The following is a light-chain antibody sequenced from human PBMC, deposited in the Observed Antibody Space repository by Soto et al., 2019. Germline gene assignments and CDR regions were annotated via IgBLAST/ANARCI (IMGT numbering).Light chain of an antibody. J-gene: IGKJ1*01. V-gene: IGKV3-15*01. CDR2: DAS. CDR1: ESVSSI. Sequence: ETVLTQSPGTLSLSPGERATLSCRASESVSSIYVAWYQQKPGQAPTLLIYDASTRATGIPARFSGSGSGTDFTLTISGLQSEDFAVYYCQQYNNWPQTFGQGTKVDNK. CDR3: QQYNNWPQT.